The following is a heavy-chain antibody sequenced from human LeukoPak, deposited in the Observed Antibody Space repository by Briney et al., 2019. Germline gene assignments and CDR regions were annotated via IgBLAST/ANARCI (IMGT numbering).Heavy chain of an antibody. Sequence: SVKVSCKASGGSFSSYAISWVRQAPGQGLEWMGGIIPNFGTANYAQKFQGRVTITADDSTSTAYMELSSLRSEGTGVYYCAGSKDIVVVPAAKVLNYWGQGTLVTVSS. CDR1: GGSFSSYA. CDR3: AGSKDIVVVPAAKVLNY. CDR2: IIPNFGTA. D-gene: IGHD2-2*01. J-gene: IGHJ4*02. V-gene: IGHV1-69*13.